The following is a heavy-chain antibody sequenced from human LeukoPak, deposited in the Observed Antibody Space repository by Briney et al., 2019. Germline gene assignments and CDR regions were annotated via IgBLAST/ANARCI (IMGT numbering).Heavy chain of an antibody. CDR3: AKVFRDYGDPTRPQQDVYYYYYYGMDV. D-gene: IGHD4-17*01. V-gene: IGHV3-64*01. Sequence: GGSLRLSCAASGFTFSSYAMHWVHQAPGKGLEYVSAIISNGGSTYYANSVKGRFTISRDNSKNTLYLQMNSLRAEDTAVYYCAKVFRDYGDPTRPQQDVYYYYYYGMDVWGQGTTVTVSS. CDR2: IISNGGST. J-gene: IGHJ6*02. CDR1: GFTFSSYA.